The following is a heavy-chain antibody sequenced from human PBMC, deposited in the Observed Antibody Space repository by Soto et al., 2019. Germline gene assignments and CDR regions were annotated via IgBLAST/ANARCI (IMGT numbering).Heavy chain of an antibody. CDR1: GYSFTSYW. CDR3: ARIFGRPYGYSPVYYYYGMDV. Sequence: GESLKISCKGSGYSFTSYWIGWVRQMPGKGLEWMGIIYPGDSDTRYSPSFQGQVTISADKSISTAYLQWSSLKASDTAMYYCARIFGRPYGYSPVYYYYGMDVWGPGTTVTVSS. CDR2: IYPGDSDT. D-gene: IGHD4-17*01. J-gene: IGHJ6*02. V-gene: IGHV5-51*01.